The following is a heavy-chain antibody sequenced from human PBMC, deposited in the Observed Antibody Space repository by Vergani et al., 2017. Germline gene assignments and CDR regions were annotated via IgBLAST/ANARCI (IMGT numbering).Heavy chain of an antibody. D-gene: IGHD2-2*01. Sequence: EVQLIQSGAEVKEPGATMKISCKVSGYTFSDYYIHWVRQAPGKGPEWLGLIDPKDGETIYSGKFQGRVTITADTSIDTTCNQLSRLRSDDTATYICATPVLYYRSTSYYFRYYPMEVWGQGTTVSVSS. V-gene: IGHV1-69-2*01. CDR2: IDPKDGET. J-gene: IGHJ6*02. CDR3: ATPVLYYRSTSYYFRYYPMEV. CDR1: GYTFSDYY.